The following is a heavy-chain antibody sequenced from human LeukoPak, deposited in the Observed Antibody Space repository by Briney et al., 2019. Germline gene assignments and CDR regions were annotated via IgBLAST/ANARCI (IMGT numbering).Heavy chain of an antibody. D-gene: IGHD4-23*01. CDR2: IYYSGST. V-gene: IGHV4-59*01. J-gene: IGHJ4*02. CDR1: GGSISSYY. CDR3: ARGFGVTPFDY. Sequence: NPSETLSLTCTVSGGSISSYYWSWIRQPPGKGLEWIGYIYYSGSTNYNPSLKSRVTISVDTSKNQFSLKLSSVTAADTAVYYCARGFGVTPFDYWGQGTLVTVSS.